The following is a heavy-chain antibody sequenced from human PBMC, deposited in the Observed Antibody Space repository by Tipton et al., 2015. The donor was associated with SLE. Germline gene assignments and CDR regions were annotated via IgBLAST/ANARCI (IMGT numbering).Heavy chain of an antibody. Sequence: LRLSCAASGFTFSSYAMHWVRQAPGKGLEWVAVIWYDGNTHFYADSVKGRFTISRDNSKNTLYLQLDSLRVEDTAVYFCATTTTMTNYIDYWGQGTLVTVSS. CDR2: IWYDGNTH. V-gene: IGHV3-33*08. D-gene: IGHD4-17*01. CDR3: ATTTTMTNYIDY. CDR1: GFTFSSYA. J-gene: IGHJ4*02.